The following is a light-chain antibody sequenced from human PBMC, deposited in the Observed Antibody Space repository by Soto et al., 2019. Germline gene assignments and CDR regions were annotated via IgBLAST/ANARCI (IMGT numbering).Light chain of an antibody. Sequence: EIVLTQSPATLSLSPGERATLSCRASPSVSSYLAWYQQKAGQAPRLLIYDASNRATDIPARFSGSGSGTDFTLTISSLEPEDFAVYSCQQRSNWPWTFGQGTKVEIK. CDR1: PSVSSY. J-gene: IGKJ1*01. CDR3: QQRSNWPWT. V-gene: IGKV3-11*01. CDR2: DAS.